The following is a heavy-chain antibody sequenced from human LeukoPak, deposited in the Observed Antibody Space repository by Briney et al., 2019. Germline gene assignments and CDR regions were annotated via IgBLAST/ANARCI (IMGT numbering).Heavy chain of an antibody. D-gene: IGHD5-12*01. V-gene: IGHV3-74*01. Sequence: GGSLRLSCAASGLTFSNDWMHWVRQVPGKGLLWVSLINSDGSSTSYADSVKGRFTISRDNAKSALFLQMNSLRAEDTAVYYCPRDRGYVDYLGQRTLVTVSSGESSQPLSHSGYVDYWGQGTLVTVSS. CDR2: INSDGSST. CDR3: PRDRGYVDYLGQRTLVTVSSGESSQPLSHSGYVDY. J-gene: IGHJ4*02. CDR1: GLTFSNDW.